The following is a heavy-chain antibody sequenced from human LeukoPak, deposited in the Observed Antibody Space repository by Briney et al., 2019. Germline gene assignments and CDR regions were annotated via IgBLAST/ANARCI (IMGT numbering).Heavy chain of an antibody. CDR2: IKQDGSEK. CDR3: ARDGNKKLGFDS. D-gene: IGHD2/OR15-2a*01. Sequence: GGSLGLSCAASGYTFSDYWMSWVRQAPGKGLEWVANIKQDGSEKQYVDSVKGRFTISRDNAKNSLYLQMTSLRGEDTAVYYCARDGNKKLGFDSWGQGTLVTVSS. J-gene: IGHJ4*02. V-gene: IGHV3-7*01. CDR1: GYTFSDYW.